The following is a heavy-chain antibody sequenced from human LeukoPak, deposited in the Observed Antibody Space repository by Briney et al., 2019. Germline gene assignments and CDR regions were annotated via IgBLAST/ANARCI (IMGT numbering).Heavy chain of an antibody. V-gene: IGHV4-4*02. CDR3: ARYSSSSFDP. D-gene: IGHD6-13*01. CDR1: GGSISSSKW. CDR2: IYDSGTM. J-gene: IGHJ5*02. Sequence: SETLSLTCAVSGGSISSSKWWSWVRQPPGQGLEWIGEIYDSGTMKYNPSLKSRVTISVDKSENQFSLKLSSVTAADTAVYYCARYSSSSFDPWGQGTLVTVSS.